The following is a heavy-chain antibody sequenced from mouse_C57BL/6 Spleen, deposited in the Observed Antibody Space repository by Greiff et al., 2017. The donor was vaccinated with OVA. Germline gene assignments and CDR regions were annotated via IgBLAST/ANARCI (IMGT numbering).Heavy chain of an antibody. D-gene: IGHD2-4*01. V-gene: IGHV14-4*01. Sequence: EVQLQQSGAELVRPGASVKLSCTASGFNIQDDYMHWVKQRPEQGLEWIGWIDPENGDTEYASKFQGKATITADTSSNTAYLQLSSLTSEDTAVYYCTTNYDYDEAYWGQGTLVTVSA. J-gene: IGHJ3*01. CDR2: IDPENGDT. CDR3: TTNYDYDEAY. CDR1: GFNIQDDY.